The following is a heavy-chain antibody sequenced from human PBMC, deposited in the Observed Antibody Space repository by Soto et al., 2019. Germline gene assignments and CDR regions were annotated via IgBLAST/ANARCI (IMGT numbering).Heavy chain of an antibody. D-gene: IGHD6-19*01. CDR2: IDPSGGTT. V-gene: IGHV1-46*03. Sequence: QVQLVQSGAEVKAPGASVKVSCKASGYTFTNYYIHWVRQAPGQGLEWMGIIDPSGGTTTYAQKLQGRVTMTRDTSTSTVYMELRSLRSEETAVGYCARGGSSGVPYYFDFWGQGTLVTVSS. J-gene: IGHJ4*02. CDR3: ARGGSSGVPYYFDF. CDR1: GYTFTNYY.